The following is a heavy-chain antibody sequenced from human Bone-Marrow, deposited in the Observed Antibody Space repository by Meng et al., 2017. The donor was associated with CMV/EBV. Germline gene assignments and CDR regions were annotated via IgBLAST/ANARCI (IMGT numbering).Heavy chain of an antibody. V-gene: IGHV3-13*01. J-gene: IGHJ4*01. Sequence: GASLEISCTASGFTFSTYDFNWVRQPTGKGLERVSSIGTVGDTYSIGSVKGRFTISREDAKNSVYLQMNSLRLGDTGMYYCARARSPTDFDDWGQGALVTVSS. CDR2: IGTVGDT. CDR3: ARARSPTDFDD. CDR1: GFTFSTYD.